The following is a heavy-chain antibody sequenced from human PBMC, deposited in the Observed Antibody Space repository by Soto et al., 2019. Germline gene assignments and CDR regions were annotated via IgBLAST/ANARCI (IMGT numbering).Heavy chain of an antibody. V-gene: IGHV4-34*01. Sequence: SETLSLTCAVYGGSFSGYYWSWIRQPPGKGLEWIGEINHSGSTNYNPSLKSRVTISVDTSKNQFSLKLSSVTAADTAVYYCARHPVRGGGPWGQGTLVTVSS. CDR2: INHSGST. J-gene: IGHJ5*02. D-gene: IGHD3-16*01. CDR1: GGSFSGYY. CDR3: ARHPVRGGGP.